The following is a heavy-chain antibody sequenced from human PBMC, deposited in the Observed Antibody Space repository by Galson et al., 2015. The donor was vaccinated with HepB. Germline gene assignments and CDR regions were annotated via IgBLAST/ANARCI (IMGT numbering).Heavy chain of an antibody. CDR2: INPNSGGT. Sequence: SVQDSCKASGYTLTDYYMHWVRPAPGQGLEWMGWINPNSGGTNYAQKFQGRVTMTRDTSISTAYMELSRLRSDDTAVYYCARDKEGIGYCSSTSCYTGGYNWFDPWGQGTLVTVSS. CDR3: ARDKEGIGYCSSTSCYTGGYNWFDP. V-gene: IGHV1-2*02. CDR1: GYTLTDYY. D-gene: IGHD2-2*02. J-gene: IGHJ5*02.